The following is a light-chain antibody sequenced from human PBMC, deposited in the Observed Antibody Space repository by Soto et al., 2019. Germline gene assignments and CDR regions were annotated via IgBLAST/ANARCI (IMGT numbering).Light chain of an antibody. CDR1: NIGSKS. V-gene: IGLV3-21*04. CDR3: QVWDSSSDGVV. J-gene: IGLJ2*01. Sequence: SYELTQPPSVSVAPGKKARITCGGNNIGSKSVHWYQQKPGQAPVLFIYYDSDRPSGIPERFSGSNSGNTATLTISRVEAGDEADYYCQVWDSSSDGVVFCGGTKLTVL. CDR2: YDS.